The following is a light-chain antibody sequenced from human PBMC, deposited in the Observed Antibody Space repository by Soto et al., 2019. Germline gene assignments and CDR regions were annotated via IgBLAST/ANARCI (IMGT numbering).Light chain of an antibody. V-gene: IGKV1-33*01. CDR2: DAS. CDR1: QDINNY. CDR3: QQYDNLPLT. Sequence: DIQMTQSPSSLSASVGDRVTITCQASQDINNYLNWYQQKSGKAPKLLIYDASDLETGVPSRFSGSGTGTNFTFTISSLQPEHIATYYCQQYDNLPLTFGGGTKVDIK. J-gene: IGKJ4*01.